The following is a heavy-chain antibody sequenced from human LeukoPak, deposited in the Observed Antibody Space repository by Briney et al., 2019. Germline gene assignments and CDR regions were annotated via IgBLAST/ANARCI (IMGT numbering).Heavy chain of an antibody. J-gene: IGHJ6*02. Sequence: GGSLRLSCAASGFTFSSYDMHWVRQATGKGLEGVSAIGTAGDTYYPGSVKGRFTISRENAKNSLYLQMNSLRAGDTAVYYCARASTTYYYYYGMDVWGQGTTVTVSS. CDR3: ARASTTYYYYYGMDV. CDR1: GFTFSSYD. V-gene: IGHV3-13*01. CDR2: IGTAGDT.